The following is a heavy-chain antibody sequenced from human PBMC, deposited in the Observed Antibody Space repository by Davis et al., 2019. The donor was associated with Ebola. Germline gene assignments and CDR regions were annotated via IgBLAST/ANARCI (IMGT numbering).Heavy chain of an antibody. J-gene: IGHJ2*01. CDR1: GYTFSGYY. CDR2: VNPATGAT. D-gene: IGHD1-26*01. CDR3: VKGTLGGGNWFFDH. Sequence: ASVKVSCKASGYTFSGYYMHWVRQAPGQGLEWMGWVNPATGATYYAQKFQGWVTMTRDTFITSLYLEMSRLKSDDTAVYYCVKGTLGGGNWFFDHWGRGTLVTVSS. V-gene: IGHV1-2*04.